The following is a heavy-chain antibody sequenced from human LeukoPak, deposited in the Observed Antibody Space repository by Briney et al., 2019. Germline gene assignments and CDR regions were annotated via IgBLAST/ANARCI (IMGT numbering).Heavy chain of an antibody. J-gene: IGHJ3*02. V-gene: IGHV4-4*02. D-gene: IGHD5-24*01. CDR3: ARIEMATIKLGFQDAFDI. CDR1: GGSISSSNW. Sequence: SGTLSLTCAVSGGSISSSNWWSWLRQPPGKGLEWIGEIYHSGSTNYNPSLKSRVTISVDKSKNQFSLKLSSVTAADTAVYYCARIEMATIKLGFQDAFDIWGQGTMVTVSS. CDR2: IYHSGST.